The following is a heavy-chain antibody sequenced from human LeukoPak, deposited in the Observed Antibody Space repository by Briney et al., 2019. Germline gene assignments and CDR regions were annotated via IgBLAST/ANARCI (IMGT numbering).Heavy chain of an antibody. J-gene: IGHJ5*02. CDR2: IWSDGSYK. D-gene: IGHD4-17*01. CDR3: ARSTTVTTNNWFDP. Sequence: GRSLRLSCAASGFTFNTFGMHWVRQAPGKGLEWVAVIWSDGSYKYYADSVKGRFTISRDDSKNTLYLEMNSLRAGDTAVYYCARSTTVTTNNWFDPWGQGTLVTVSS. V-gene: IGHV3-33*01. CDR1: GFTFNTFG.